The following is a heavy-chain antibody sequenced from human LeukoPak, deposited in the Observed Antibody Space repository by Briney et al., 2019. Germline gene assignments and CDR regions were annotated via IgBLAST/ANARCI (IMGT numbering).Heavy chain of an antibody. CDR3: AKDIMGYCSSTSCYTFDY. CDR1: GFTFDDYA. J-gene: IGHJ4*02. CDR2: VSWNSGSI. D-gene: IGHD2-2*02. Sequence: SLRLSCAASGFTFDDYAMHWVRQAPGKGLEWVSGVSWNSGSIGYADSVKGRFTISRDNAKNSLYLQMNSLRAEDTALYYCAKDIMGYCSSTSCYTFDYWGQGTLVTVSS. V-gene: IGHV3-9*01.